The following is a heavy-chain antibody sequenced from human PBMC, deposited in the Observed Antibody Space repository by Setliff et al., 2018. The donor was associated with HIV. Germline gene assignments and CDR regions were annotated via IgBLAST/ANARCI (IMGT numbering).Heavy chain of an antibody. V-gene: IGHV4-59*01. CDR3: ARDSGGYNYGFAVGSFDY. J-gene: IGHJ4*02. D-gene: IGHD5-18*01. CDR1: SDSIRFYY. Sequence: SETLSLTCTVSSDSIRFYYWTWIRQPPGKGLERIGNIYYTGSTNYNPSLKSRITISIDTSKSQFSLKLTSVAAADTAVYYCARDSGGYNYGFAVGSFDYWGQGALVTVSS. CDR2: IYYTGST.